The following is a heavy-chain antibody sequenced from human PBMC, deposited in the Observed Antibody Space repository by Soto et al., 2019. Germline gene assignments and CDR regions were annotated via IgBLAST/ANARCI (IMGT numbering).Heavy chain of an antibody. CDR3: ARDGVDIVANSNWFDP. V-gene: IGHV1-18*01. D-gene: IGHD5-12*01. J-gene: IGHJ5*02. CDR1: GYTFTSYG. Sequence: QVQLVQSGAAVKKPGASVKVSCKASGYTFTSYGISWVRQAPGQGLEWMGWISAYNGNKNYAQKLQGRVTMTTDTSTSTTYMELRSLRSDDTAVYYCARDGVDIVANSNWFDPWGQGTLVTVSS. CDR2: ISAYNGNK.